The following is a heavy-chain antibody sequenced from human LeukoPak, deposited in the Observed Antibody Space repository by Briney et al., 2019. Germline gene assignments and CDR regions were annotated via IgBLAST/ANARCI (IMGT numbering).Heavy chain of an antibody. CDR3: AREAPWELVFDY. CDR2: ISSSSSFI. V-gene: IGHV3-21*01. Sequence: GGSLRLSCAASGFTFSSYSMTWVRQAPGKGLEWVSSISSSSSFIYYADSLKGRFTISRDNAKNSLSLQMDSLRGDDTAVYYCAREAPWELVFDYWGQGTLVTVSS. J-gene: IGHJ4*02. D-gene: IGHD1-7*01. CDR1: GFTFSSYS.